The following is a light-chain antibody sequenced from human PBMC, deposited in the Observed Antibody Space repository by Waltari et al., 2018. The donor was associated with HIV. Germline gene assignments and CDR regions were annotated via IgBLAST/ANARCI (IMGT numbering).Light chain of an antibody. CDR2: EVS. CDR1: DVNDYEY. J-gene: IGLJ2*01. Sequence: QSALTQPASVSGSPGQSITISCDVNDYEYVSWYQQHPGKAPKVIIYEVSNRPSGLSFRFSGSKSGKTATLTISGLQPEDEADYFCTSYVSGSTPVFGRGTKVTVL. V-gene: IGLV2-14*01. CDR3: TSYVSGSTPV.